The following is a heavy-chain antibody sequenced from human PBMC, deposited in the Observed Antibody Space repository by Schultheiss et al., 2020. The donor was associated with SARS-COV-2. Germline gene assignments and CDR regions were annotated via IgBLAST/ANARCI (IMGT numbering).Heavy chain of an antibody. D-gene: IGHD2-2*02. CDR1: GYTFTSHG. CDR2: ISAYNGNT. Sequence: ASVKVSCKASGYTFTSHGISWVRQAPGQGLEWMGWISAYNGNTYYAQKFQGRVTMTTDTSTSTAYMELRSLRSEDTAVYYCARVGDIVVVPAAIRTKYYYYGMDVWGQGTTVTVSS. CDR3: ARVGDIVVVPAAIRTKYYYYGMDV. V-gene: IGHV1-18*04. J-gene: IGHJ6*02.